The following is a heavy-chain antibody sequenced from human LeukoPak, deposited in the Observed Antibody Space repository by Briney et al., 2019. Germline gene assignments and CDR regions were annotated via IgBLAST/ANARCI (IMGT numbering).Heavy chain of an antibody. D-gene: IGHD3-22*01. CDR2: IRRKAYGGTT. Sequence: GGSLRLSCTASGFTFGDHTMTWVRQAPGKGLEWVGFIRRKAYGGTTEYAASVKGRFTISRDDSKTIAYLQMNSLKTEDTAVYYCTRSRQYFDSSGYYSGDYFDYWGQGTLVTVPS. J-gene: IGHJ4*02. V-gene: IGHV3-49*04. CDR1: GFTFGDHT. CDR3: TRSRQYFDSSGYYSGDYFDY.